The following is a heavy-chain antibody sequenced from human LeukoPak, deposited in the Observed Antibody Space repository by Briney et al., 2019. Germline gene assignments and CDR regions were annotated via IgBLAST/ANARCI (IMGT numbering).Heavy chain of an antibody. Sequence: PGGSLRLSCAASGFTVSSNYMSWVRQAPGKGLEWVSVIYSDGNTYYADSVKGRFTISRDNSKNTVYLQMNSLRTEDTAVYYCAREGSVTNDYWGQGSLVTVSS. CDR2: IYSDGNT. J-gene: IGHJ4*02. CDR1: GFTVSSNY. D-gene: IGHD4-17*01. V-gene: IGHV3-66*01. CDR3: AREGSVTNDY.